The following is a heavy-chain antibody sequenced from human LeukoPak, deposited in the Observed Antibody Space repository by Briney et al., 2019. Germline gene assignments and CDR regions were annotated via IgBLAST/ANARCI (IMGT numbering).Heavy chain of an antibody. J-gene: IGHJ4*02. CDR3: ARSSESYDSSGYYSYYFDY. CDR1: GGSISSYY. D-gene: IGHD3-22*01. V-gene: IGHV4-59*01. Sequence: PSETLSLTCTVSGGSISSYYWSWIRQPPGEGLEWIGYIYYSGSTNYNPSLKSRVTISVDTSKNQFSLKLSSVTAADTAVYYCARSSESYDSSGYYSYYFDYWGQGTLVTVSS. CDR2: IYYSGST.